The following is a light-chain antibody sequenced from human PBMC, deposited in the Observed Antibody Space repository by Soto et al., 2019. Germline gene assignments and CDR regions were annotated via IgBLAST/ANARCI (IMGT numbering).Light chain of an antibody. V-gene: IGKV1-5*03. J-gene: IGKJ1*01. CDR3: QQYNSYPRS. CDR1: QNINTY. Sequence: DITITQSPYSLSAEVGDKVTIACRASQNINTYLNWYRQKPGKAPRLLIYKASSLESGVPSRFSGSGSGTEFTLTISRLQSDDFATYYCQQYNSYPRSSGQGTKV. CDR2: KAS.